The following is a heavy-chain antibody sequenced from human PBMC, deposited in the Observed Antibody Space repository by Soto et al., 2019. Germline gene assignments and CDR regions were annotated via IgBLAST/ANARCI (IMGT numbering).Heavy chain of an antibody. V-gene: IGHV3-23*01. CDR1: VFTFSSYV. J-gene: IGHJ5*02. CDR2: ISGSGGHT. CDR3: AKDGSYYDTKTESES. Sequence: PVGSLRLSCASSVFTFSSYVMSCVRHSPGKGLDWVSGISGSGGHTYYADSVKGRFTISRDNSKNTLYLQMNSLRAEDTAVYFCAKDGSYYDTKTESESWGQATLVNVSS. D-gene: IGHD3-22*01.